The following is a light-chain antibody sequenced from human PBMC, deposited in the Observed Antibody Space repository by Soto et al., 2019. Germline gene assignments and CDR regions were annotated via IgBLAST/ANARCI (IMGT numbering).Light chain of an antibody. CDR1: QSVRTK. V-gene: IGKV3-15*01. Sequence: EMVMTQSPATLSVSLGERATLSCRASQSVRTKLVWYQQKPGQAPRLLIYGASTRATGIPARFSGSGSGTEFTPTISSLQYEAFAVYYCQQHDQGWTFGQGTKVEIK. J-gene: IGKJ1*01. CDR2: GAS. CDR3: QQHDQGWT.